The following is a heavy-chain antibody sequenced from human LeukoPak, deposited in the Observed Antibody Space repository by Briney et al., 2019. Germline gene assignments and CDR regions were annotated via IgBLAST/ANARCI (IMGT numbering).Heavy chain of an antibody. D-gene: IGHD4-17*01. CDR2: IYTSGST. V-gene: IGHV4-4*07. CDR3: ARGGDYHPYDY. CDR1: GGSISSYY. Sequence: SETLSLTCSVSGGSISSYYWTWIRQPAGKGLEWIGRIYTSGSTNYNPSLKSRVTMSPDTSKNQFSLKLSSVTAADTAVYYCARGGDYHPYDYWGQGTLVTVSS. J-gene: IGHJ4*02.